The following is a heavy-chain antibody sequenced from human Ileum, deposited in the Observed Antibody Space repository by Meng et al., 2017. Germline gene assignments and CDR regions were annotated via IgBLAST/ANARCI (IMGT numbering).Heavy chain of an antibody. CDR3: ASGSGSLDY. V-gene: IGHV6-1*01. D-gene: IGHD3-3*01. J-gene: IGHJ4*02. Sequence: QVLRDQLGPVLVKPSHTLSLACAVSGGSVSSSIAAWNWIRQSPLRGLEWLGRTYYRSKWYSEYAVSVKSRISITPDTSKNQFSLQMNSVTPEDTAVYYCASGSGSLDYWGPGTLVTVSS. CDR1: GGSVSSSIAA. CDR2: TYYRSKWYS.